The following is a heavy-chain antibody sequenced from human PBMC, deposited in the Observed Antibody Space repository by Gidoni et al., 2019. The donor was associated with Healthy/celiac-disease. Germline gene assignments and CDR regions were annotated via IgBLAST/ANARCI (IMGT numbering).Heavy chain of an antibody. Sequence: QVQLQESGPGLVKPSQTLSLTCTVSGGSISSGCYYLSWIRQHPGKGLEWIGYIYYSGSTYYNPSLKSRVTISVDTSKNQFSLKLSSVTAADTAVYYCARGPDYDSSGWYYFDYWGQGTLVTVSS. CDR1: GGSISSGCYY. J-gene: IGHJ4*02. CDR3: ARGPDYDSSGWYYFDY. CDR2: IYYSGST. D-gene: IGHD3-22*01. V-gene: IGHV4-31*03.